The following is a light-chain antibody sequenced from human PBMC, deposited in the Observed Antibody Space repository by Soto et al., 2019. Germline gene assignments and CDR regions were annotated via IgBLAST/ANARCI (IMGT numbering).Light chain of an antibody. J-gene: IGLJ1*01. CDR2: DVS. Sequence: QSVLTQPRSVSGSPGQSVTISCTGTSSDVGGYNYVSWYQQHPGKAPKLMIYDVSKRPSGVPDRFSGSKSGNTASLPISGLQAEDEAHYYCCSYAGSYRVFGTGTKVTVL. CDR1: SSDVGGYNY. V-gene: IGLV2-11*01. CDR3: CSYAGSYRV.